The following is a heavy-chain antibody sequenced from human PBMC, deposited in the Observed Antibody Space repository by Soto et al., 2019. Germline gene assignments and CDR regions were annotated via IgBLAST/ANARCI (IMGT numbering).Heavy chain of an antibody. CDR2: IYYSGST. D-gene: IGHD6-19*01. Sequence: SETLSLTCTVSGGSISSYYWGWIRQPPGKGLEWIGYIYYSGSTNYNPSLKSRVSISVDTSKNQFSLKLSSVTAADTAVYYCARDRGAVAGNWFDPWGQGTLVTVS. CDR1: GGSISSYY. V-gene: IGHV4-59*01. CDR3: ARDRGAVAGNWFDP. J-gene: IGHJ5*02.